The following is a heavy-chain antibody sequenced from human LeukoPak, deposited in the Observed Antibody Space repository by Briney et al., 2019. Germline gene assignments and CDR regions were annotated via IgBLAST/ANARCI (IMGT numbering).Heavy chain of an antibody. J-gene: IGHJ4*02. CDR3: ATEIQNIAGRVY. D-gene: IGHD6-6*01. Sequence: SETLSLTCAVYGGSFSGYYWSWTRQPPGKGLEWIGNLYHSGSTYYNPSLKSRVSISVDTSKNQFSLNLSSVTAADTAVYYCATEIQNIAGRVYWGQGTLVTVSS. V-gene: IGHV4-34*01. CDR1: GGSFSGYY. CDR2: LYHSGST.